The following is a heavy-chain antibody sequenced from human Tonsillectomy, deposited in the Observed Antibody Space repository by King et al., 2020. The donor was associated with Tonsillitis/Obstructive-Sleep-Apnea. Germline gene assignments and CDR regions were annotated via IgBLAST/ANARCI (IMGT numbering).Heavy chain of an antibody. CDR2: ISAYNGNT. CDR1: GYTFTSYG. Sequence: VQLVESGAEVKKPGASVNVSCKASGYTFTSYGISWVRQAPGQGLEWMGWISAYNGNTNYAQKLQGRVTMTTDTSTSTAYMELRSLRSDDTAVYYCARDPAVVRGVNNWFDPWGQGTLVTVSS. J-gene: IGHJ5*02. V-gene: IGHV1-18*01. CDR3: ARDPAVVRGVNNWFDP. D-gene: IGHD3-10*01.